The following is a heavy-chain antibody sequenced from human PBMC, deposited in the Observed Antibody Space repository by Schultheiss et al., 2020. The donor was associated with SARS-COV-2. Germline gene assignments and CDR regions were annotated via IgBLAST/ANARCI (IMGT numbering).Heavy chain of an antibody. Sequence: GSLRLSCAASGFTFSSYSMNWVRQAPGKGLEWIGEINHSGSTNYNPSLKSRVTISVDTSKNQFSLKLSSVTAADTAVYYCARGAYYDSSGYYSTPMYYYYGMDVWGQGTTVTVSS. V-gene: IGHV4-34*01. CDR2: INHSGST. D-gene: IGHD3-22*01. J-gene: IGHJ6*02. CDR3: ARGAYYDSSGYYSTPMYYYYGMDV. CDR1: GFTFSSYS.